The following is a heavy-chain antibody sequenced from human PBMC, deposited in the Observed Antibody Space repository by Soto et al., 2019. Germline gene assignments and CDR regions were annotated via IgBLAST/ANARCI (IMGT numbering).Heavy chain of an antibody. CDR1: GGTFGSYA. CDR2: IIPIPGTA. CDR3: ARSQGSSTSLEIYYYYYYGMDV. V-gene: IGHV1-69*01. D-gene: IGHD2-2*01. Sequence: QVQLVQSGAEVKKPGSSVKVSCKASGGTFGSYAISWVRQAPGQGLEWMGGIIPIPGTANYAQKFQGRVTIAADESTSTAYRELSSLRSEDTAGYYCARSQGSSTSLEIYYYYYYGMDVWGQGTTVTVSS. J-gene: IGHJ6*02.